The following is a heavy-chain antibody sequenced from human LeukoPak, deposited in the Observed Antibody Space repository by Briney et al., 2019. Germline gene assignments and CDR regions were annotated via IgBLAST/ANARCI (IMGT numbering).Heavy chain of an antibody. CDR1: GGSFSGYY. CDR3: ARAGDDFWSGYYHFDY. CDR2: INHSGST. J-gene: IGHJ4*02. V-gene: IGHV4-34*01. Sequence: PSETPSLTCAVYGGSFSGYYWSWIRQPPGKGLEWIGEINHSGSTNYNPPLKSRVTISVDTSKNQFSLKLSSVTAADTAVYYCARAGDDFWSGYYHFDYWGQGTLVTVSS. D-gene: IGHD3-3*01.